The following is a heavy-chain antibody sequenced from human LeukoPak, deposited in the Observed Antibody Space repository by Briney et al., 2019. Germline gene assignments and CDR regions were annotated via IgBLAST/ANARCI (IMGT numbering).Heavy chain of an antibody. Sequence: ASVKVSCKASGGTFSSYAISWVRQATGQGLEWMGWMNPNSGNTGYAQKFQGRVTITRNTSISTAYMELSSLRSEDTAVYYCARGRVGATRWFDPWGQGTLVTVSS. CDR2: MNPNSGNT. CDR3: ARGRVGATRWFDP. V-gene: IGHV1-8*03. J-gene: IGHJ5*02. CDR1: GGTFSSYA. D-gene: IGHD1-26*01.